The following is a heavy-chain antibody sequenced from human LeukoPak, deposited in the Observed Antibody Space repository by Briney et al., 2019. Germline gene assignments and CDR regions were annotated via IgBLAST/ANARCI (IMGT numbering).Heavy chain of an antibody. CDR1: GDTFSSYA. V-gene: IGHV1-69*13. Sequence: SVKVSCKASGDTFSSYAISWVRQAPGQGLEWMGGIIPIFGTANYAQKFQGRVTITADESTSTAYMELSSLRSEDTAVYYCARDWGYGGTEPYFDYWGQGTLVTVSS. D-gene: IGHD4-23*01. CDR3: ARDWGYGGTEPYFDY. CDR2: IIPIFGTA. J-gene: IGHJ4*02.